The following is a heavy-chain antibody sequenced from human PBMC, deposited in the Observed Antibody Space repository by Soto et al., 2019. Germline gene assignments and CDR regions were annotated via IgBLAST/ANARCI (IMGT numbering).Heavy chain of an antibody. D-gene: IGHD2-15*01. J-gene: IGHJ4*02. CDR1: GYTFTSYD. CDR3: AASAATPNYDY. CDR2: MNPNSGNT. Sequence: GASVKVSCKASGYTFTSYDINWVRQATGQGLEWMGWMNPNSGNTNYAQKLQGRVTMTTDTSTSTAYMELRSLRSDDTAVYYCAASAATPNYDYWGQGTLVTVSS. V-gene: IGHV1-18*01.